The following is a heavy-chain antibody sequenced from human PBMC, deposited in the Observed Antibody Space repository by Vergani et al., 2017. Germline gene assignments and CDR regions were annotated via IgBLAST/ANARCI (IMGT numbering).Heavy chain of an antibody. CDR3: ARDLDSGTPVFSFPVFGFDP. CDR1: GFTFSDYY. CDR2: ISSSGSTI. V-gene: IGHV3-11*01. D-gene: IGHD1-26*01. J-gene: IGHJ5*02. Sequence: QVQLVESGGGLVKPGGSLRLSCAASGFTFSDYYMSWIRQAPGKGLEWVSYISSSGSTIYYADSVKGRFTISRDNAKNSLYLQMNSLRAEDTAVYYCARDLDSGTPVFSFPVFGFDPWGQGTLVTVSS.